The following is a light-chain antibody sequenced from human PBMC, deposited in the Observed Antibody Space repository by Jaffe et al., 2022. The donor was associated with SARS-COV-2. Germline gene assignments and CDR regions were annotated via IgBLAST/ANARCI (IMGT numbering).Light chain of an antibody. CDR2: GAS. CDR1: QTIATN. Sequence: EIVMTQSPATLSVSPGERVTLSCRASQTIATNLAWYQQKPGQAPRLLIYGASTRATAIPARFGGSGSGTEFTLTISSLQSEDSAVYYCQQYNSWPPYTFGQGTKVEIK. J-gene: IGKJ2*01. V-gene: IGKV3-15*01. CDR3: QQYNSWPPYT.